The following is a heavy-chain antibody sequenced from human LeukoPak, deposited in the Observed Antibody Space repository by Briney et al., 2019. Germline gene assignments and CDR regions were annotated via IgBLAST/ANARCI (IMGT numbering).Heavy chain of an antibody. CDR2: INHSGST. Sequence: TSETLSLTCAVYGGSFSGYYWSWIRQPPGKGLEWIGEINHSGSTNYNPSLKSRVTISVDTSKNQFSLKLSSVTAADTAVYYCARSRTVVVPAGRRNYYFDYWGQGTLVTVSS. D-gene: IGHD2-2*01. V-gene: IGHV4-34*01. CDR1: GGSFSGYY. J-gene: IGHJ4*02. CDR3: ARSRTVVVPAGRRNYYFDY.